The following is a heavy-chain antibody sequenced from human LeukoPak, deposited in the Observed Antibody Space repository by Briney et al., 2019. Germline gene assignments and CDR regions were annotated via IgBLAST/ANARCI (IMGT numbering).Heavy chain of an antibody. J-gene: IGHJ4*02. CDR1: GYTFTTYG. CDR2: ISAYNGNT. V-gene: IGHV1-18*01. Sequence: GASVKVSCKTSGYTFTTYGISWVRQAPGQGLEWMGWISAYNGNTKFAQKLQGRVTMTTDTSTSTAYMELRSLRSDDTAVYYCARDHGYYDSSGDYWGQGTLVTVSS. D-gene: IGHD3-22*01. CDR3: ARDHGYYDSSGDY.